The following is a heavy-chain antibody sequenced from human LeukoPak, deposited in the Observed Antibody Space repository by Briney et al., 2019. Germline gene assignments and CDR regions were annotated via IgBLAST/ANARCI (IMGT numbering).Heavy chain of an antibody. D-gene: IGHD3-3*01. J-gene: IGHJ4*02. Sequence: KPSETLSLTCTVSGGSISSYYWSWIRQPPGKGLEWIGYIYTSGSTNYNPSLKSRVTISVDTSKNQFSLKLSSATAADTAVCYCASLDILEWPLRFDYWGQGTLVTVSS. CDR1: GGSISSYY. CDR3: ASLDILEWPLRFDY. CDR2: IYTSGST. V-gene: IGHV4-4*09.